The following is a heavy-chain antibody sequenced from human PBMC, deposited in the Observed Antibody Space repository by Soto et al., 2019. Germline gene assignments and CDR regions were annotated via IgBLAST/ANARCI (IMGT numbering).Heavy chain of an antibody. CDR3: ARVGYSGSWYVAFDI. J-gene: IGHJ3*02. CDR2: INPNSGGT. V-gene: IGHV1-2*04. D-gene: IGHD6-13*01. Sequence: ASVKVSCKASGYTFTGYYMHWVRQAPGQGLEWMGWINPNSGGTDYAQKFQGWVTMTRDTSISTAYMELSRLRSDDTAVYYCARVGYSGSWYVAFDIWGQGTMVTVSS. CDR1: GYTFTGYY.